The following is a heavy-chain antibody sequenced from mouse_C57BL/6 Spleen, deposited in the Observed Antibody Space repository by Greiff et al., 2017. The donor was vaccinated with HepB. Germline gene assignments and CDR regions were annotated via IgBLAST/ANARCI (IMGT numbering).Heavy chain of an antibody. V-gene: IGHV5-9-1*02. J-gene: IGHJ1*03. CDR2: ISSGGDYI. CDR1: GFTFSSYA. D-gene: IGHD1-1*01. CDR3: TRDYYGSSTGYFDV. Sequence: EVQLVESGEGLVKPGGSLKLSCAASGFTFSSYAMSWVRQTPEKRLEWVAYISSGGDYIYYADTVKGRFTISRDNARNTLYLQMSSPKSEDTAMYYCTRDYYGSSTGYFDVWGTGTTVTVSS.